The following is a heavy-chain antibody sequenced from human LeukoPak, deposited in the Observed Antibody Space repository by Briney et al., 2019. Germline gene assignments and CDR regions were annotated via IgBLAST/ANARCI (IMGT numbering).Heavy chain of an antibody. CDR2: INPNSGGT. D-gene: IGHD4-17*01. V-gene: IGHV1-2*02. CDR3: ARESFSTVTSATDAFDI. CDR1: GYTFSDYY. J-gene: IGHJ3*02. Sequence: ASVKVSCKASGYTFSDYYIHWVRQAPGQGLEWMGWINPNSGGTNSAQKFQGRVTMTRDTSISTAYMELSRLRSDDTAVYYCARESFSTVTSATDAFDIWGQGTMVTVSS.